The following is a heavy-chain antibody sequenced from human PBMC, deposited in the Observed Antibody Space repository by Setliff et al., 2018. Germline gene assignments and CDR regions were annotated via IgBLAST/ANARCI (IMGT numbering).Heavy chain of an antibody. D-gene: IGHD3-3*01. CDR2: IRHDGTNK. J-gene: IGHJ5*02. CDR3: AREVWTIYDKSWSGYTDL. V-gene: IGHV3-7*03. CDR1: GFTISNYW. Sequence: GGSLRLSCVASGFTISNYWMAWVRQAPGKGLEWVADIRHDGTNKYYMDSVEGRFTISRDNSKNSVYLQMNSLRAEDTALYHCAREVWTIYDKSWSGYTDLWGQGTQVTVSS.